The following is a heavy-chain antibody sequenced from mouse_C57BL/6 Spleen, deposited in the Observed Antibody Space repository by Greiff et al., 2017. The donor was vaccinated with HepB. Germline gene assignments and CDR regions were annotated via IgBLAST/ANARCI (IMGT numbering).Heavy chain of an antibody. CDR1: GYTFTSYW. D-gene: IGHD1-1*01. CDR2: INPSNGGT. V-gene: IGHV1-53*01. CDR3: ARCPPFYYYGSSPYYAMDY. Sequence: QVQLQQPGTELVKPGASVKLSCKASGYTFTSYWMHWVKQRPGQGLEWIGNINPSNGGTNHNEKFKSKATLTVDKSSSTAYMQLSSLTSEDSAVYYCARCPPFYYYGSSPYYAMDYWGQGTSVTVSS. J-gene: IGHJ4*01.